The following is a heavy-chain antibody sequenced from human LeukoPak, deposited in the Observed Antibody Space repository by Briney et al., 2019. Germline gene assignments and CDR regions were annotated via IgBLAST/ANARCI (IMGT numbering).Heavy chain of an antibody. Sequence: GGSLRLSCAASGFTFDDYGMSWVRQAPGKGLEWVSGINWNGGSTGYADSVKGRFTISRDNAKNSLYLQMNSLRAEDTALHYCARDRRSVNYDFWSGYSWFYDYWGQGTLVTVSS. CDR1: GFTFDDYG. CDR3: ARDRRSVNYDFWSGYSWFYDY. V-gene: IGHV3-20*04. D-gene: IGHD3-3*01. J-gene: IGHJ4*02. CDR2: INWNGGST.